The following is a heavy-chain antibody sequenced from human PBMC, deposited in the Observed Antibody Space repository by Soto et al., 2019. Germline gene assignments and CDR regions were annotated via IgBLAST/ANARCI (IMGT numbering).Heavy chain of an antibody. CDR3: ARETAPSDV. V-gene: IGHV1-3*01. CDR1: GYTLTIYA. J-gene: IGHJ6*02. D-gene: IGHD6-25*01. CDR2: INAGNGKT. Sequence: QVQLVQSGAEVKKPGASVKVSCKASGYTLTIYAMNWVRQAPGQRLEWMGWINAGNGKTKYSQKFQGRVTLTRDTSASTAYMELSRLRSEDTAVYYCARETAPSDVWGQGTTVNFS.